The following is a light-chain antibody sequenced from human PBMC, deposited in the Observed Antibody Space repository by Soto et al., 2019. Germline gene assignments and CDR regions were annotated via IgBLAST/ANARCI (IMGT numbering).Light chain of an antibody. CDR2: GAS. J-gene: IGKJ2*01. V-gene: IGKV3-20*01. CDR1: QTINSSY. Sequence: VLTQSPGTLSLSPVERATISCRAIQTINSSYLGWYQHKPGQAPRLLIYGASRGAPGIPHRFSGSGSGTDFTLTISRLQPEDCGVYYCQQYGGSPPYTFGQGTRLEIK. CDR3: QQYGGSPPYT.